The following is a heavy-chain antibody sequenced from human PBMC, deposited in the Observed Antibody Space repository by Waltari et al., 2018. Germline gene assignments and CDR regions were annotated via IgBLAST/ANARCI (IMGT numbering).Heavy chain of an antibody. J-gene: IGHJ4*02. D-gene: IGHD6-19*01. CDR2: ITQDGSEK. CDR3: ARSRIAVAGRLLDY. V-gene: IGHV3-7*01. CDR1: GFTFSSYW. Sequence: EVQLVESGGGLVQPGGSLRLSCAASGFTFSSYWMSWVRQAPGKGMEWVANITQDGSEKYYVDSVKSRFTISRDNAKISLYLQMNSLRAEDTAVYYCARSRIAVAGRLLDYWGQGTLVTVSS.